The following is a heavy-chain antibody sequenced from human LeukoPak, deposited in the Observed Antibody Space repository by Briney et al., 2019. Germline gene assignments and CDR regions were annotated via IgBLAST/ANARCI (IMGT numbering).Heavy chain of an antibody. CDR2: INPNSGGT. CDR3: AKDQRHERCIGVCSSGIDY. Sequence: GASVKVSCKASGYTFTGYYMHWVRQAPGQGLEWMGWINPNSGGTNYAQKFQGWVTMTRDTSISTAYMELSRLRSDDTAVYYCAKDQRHERCIGVCSSGIDYWGQGTLVTVSS. CDR1: GYTFTGYY. D-gene: IGHD2-8*01. J-gene: IGHJ4*02. V-gene: IGHV1-2*04.